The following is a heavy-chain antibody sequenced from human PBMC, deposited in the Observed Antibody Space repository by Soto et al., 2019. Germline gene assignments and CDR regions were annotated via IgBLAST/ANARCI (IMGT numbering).Heavy chain of an antibody. CDR3: ARGSRAHGSGSYYHVHAYYYYGMDV. V-gene: IGHV1-46*03. Sequence: ASVKVSCKASGYTFTSHYMHWVRQAPGQGLEWMGIINPSGGSTSYAQKFQGRVTMTRDTSTSTVYMELSSLRSEDTAVYYCARGSRAHGSGSYYHVHAYYYYGMDVWGQGTTVTVSS. D-gene: IGHD3-10*01. CDR1: GYTFTSHY. J-gene: IGHJ6*02. CDR2: INPSGGST.